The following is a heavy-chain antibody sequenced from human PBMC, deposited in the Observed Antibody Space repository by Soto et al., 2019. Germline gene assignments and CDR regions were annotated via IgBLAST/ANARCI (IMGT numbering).Heavy chain of an antibody. V-gene: IGHV1-69*01. D-gene: IGHD2-2*01. CDR1: GGTFSSYA. Sequence: QVQLVQSGAEVKKPGSSVKVSCKASGGTFSSYAISWVRQAPGQGLEWMGGIIPISGTANYAQKFQGRVTVTADESTSTAYMELSSLRSEDPAVYYCARSQGSSTSLEIYYYYYGMDVWGQGTTVTVSS. CDR2: IIPISGTA. J-gene: IGHJ6*02. CDR3: ARSQGSSTSLEIYYYYYGMDV.